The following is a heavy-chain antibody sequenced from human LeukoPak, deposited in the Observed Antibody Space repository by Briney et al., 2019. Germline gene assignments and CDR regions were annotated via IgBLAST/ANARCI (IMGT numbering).Heavy chain of an antibody. J-gene: IGHJ4*02. V-gene: IGHV4-59*01. CDR2: IYYSGST. CDR3: ARVTGYVMEDYFDY. D-gene: IGHD6-13*01. Sequence: SETLSLTCTVSGGSIRSYYWTWIRQPPGKGLEWIGYIYYSGSTNYNPSLKSRVTISVDTSKNQFSLRLSSVTAADTAVYYCARVTGYVMEDYFDYWGQGTLVTVSS. CDR1: GGSIRSYY.